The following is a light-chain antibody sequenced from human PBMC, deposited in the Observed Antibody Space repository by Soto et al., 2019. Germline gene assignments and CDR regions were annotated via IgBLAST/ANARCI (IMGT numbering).Light chain of an antibody. V-gene: IGKV3-11*01. J-gene: IGKJ4*01. CDR1: QSGTIK. Sequence: EIVLTQSPAILSLSPGERATLSCRASQSGTIKLAWYQQKPGQPPRLLIYDASTRATGTPARFSGSGSGTDFTLSISSLEPEDFAFYFCQHRASWPLTFGGGTKVEI. CDR2: DAS. CDR3: QHRASWPLT.